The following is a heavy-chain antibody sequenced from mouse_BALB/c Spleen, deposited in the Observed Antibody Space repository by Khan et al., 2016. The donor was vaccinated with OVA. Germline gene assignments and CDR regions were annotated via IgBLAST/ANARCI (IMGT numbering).Heavy chain of an antibody. J-gene: IGHJ3*01. V-gene: IGHV1S81*02. CDR3: TRSGYGSFAY. CDR1: GYNFSSYY. Sequence: QVQLQQSGAELVKTGASVKLSCKASGYNFSSYYLYWVKQRPGQGLEWIGEINPNNGDSNFNEKFKSKATLTVDKSSYTAYMQFSSLTSEDSAVYYCTRSGYGSFAYWGQGTLVTVSA. CDR2: INPNNGDS. D-gene: IGHD2-2*01.